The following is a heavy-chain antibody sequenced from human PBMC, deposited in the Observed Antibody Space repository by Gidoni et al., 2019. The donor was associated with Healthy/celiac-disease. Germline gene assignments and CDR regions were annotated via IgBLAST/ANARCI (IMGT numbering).Heavy chain of an antibody. CDR2: IKQDGSEK. D-gene: IGHD4-17*01. J-gene: IGHJ5*02. CDR1: GFTFSRYW. Sequence: EVQLVESGGGLVQPGGSLRLSCAASGFTFSRYWMSWVRQAPGKGLEWVANIKQDGSEKYYVDSVKGRFTISRDNAKNSLYLQMNSLRAEDTAVYYCARDPSPDYGDGNWFDPWGQGTLVTVSS. CDR3: ARDPSPDYGDGNWFDP. V-gene: IGHV3-7*03.